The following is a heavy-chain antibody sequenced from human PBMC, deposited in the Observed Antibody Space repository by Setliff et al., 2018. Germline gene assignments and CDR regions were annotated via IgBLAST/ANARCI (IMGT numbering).Heavy chain of an antibody. CDR3: ARGALDWAAFNI. V-gene: IGHV1-69*13. Sequence: ASVKVSCKASGGSFSNYPITWVRQAPGQGLEWMGRIIPTSGTTNYAQTLQGRVTFSADASTRTVNMELTSLRSEDTALYYCARGALDWAAFNIWGQGTMVTVSS. J-gene: IGHJ3*02. CDR1: GGSFSNYP. D-gene: IGHD1-1*01. CDR2: IIPTSGTT.